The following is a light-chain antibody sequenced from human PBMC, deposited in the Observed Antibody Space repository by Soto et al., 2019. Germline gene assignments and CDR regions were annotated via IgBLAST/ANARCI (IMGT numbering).Light chain of an antibody. V-gene: IGKV2-30*01. Sequence: DIVMTQSPLSLPVTLGQPASISCRSSQGLGDTYLNWFPQRPGQSPRRLIYKVSNRDSGVPDRFSGSGSGTDFTLKISRVEAEDVGLYFCMQATHWPYTFGQGTKLEI. CDR3: MQATHWPYT. CDR2: KVS. J-gene: IGKJ2*01. CDR1: QGLGDTY.